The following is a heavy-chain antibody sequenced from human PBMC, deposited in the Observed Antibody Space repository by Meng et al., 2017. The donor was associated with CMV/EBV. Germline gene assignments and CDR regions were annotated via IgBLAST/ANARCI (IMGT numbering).Heavy chain of an antibody. CDR1: GFTFSDYC. CDR3: ARDPHPYDFWSGYYNPFYYYGMDV. V-gene: IGHV3-21*01. CDR2: ISSSSSYI. Sequence: GGSLRLSCAASGFTFSDYCMNWVRQAPGKGLEWVSSISSSSSYIYYADSVKGRFTISRDNAKNSLYLQMNSLRAEDTAVYYCARDPHPYDFWSGYYNPFYYYGMDVWGQGTTVTVSS. D-gene: IGHD3-3*01. J-gene: IGHJ6*02.